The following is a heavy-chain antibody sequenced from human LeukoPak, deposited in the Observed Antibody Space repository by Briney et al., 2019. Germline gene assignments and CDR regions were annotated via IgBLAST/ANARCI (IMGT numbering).Heavy chain of an antibody. V-gene: IGHV3-7*01. CDR1: GFTFSSYG. J-gene: IGHJ4*02. CDR2: INLDGSEK. CDR3: ASSKGFDY. Sequence: PGGSLRLSCAASGFTFSSYGMHWVRQAPGKGLEWVANINLDGSEKYYVDSVKGRFTISRDNAKNSLYLQMNSLRAEDTAVYYCASSKGFDYWGQGTLVTVSS.